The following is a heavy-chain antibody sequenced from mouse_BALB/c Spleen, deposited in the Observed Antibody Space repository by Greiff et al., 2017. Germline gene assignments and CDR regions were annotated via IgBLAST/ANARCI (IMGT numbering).Heavy chain of an antibody. V-gene: IGHV1-4*01. CDR1: GYTFTSYT. CDR3: ARGVTGDY. CDR2: INPSSGYT. J-gene: IGHJ2*01. D-gene: IGHD2-2*01. Sequence: QVHVKQSGAELARPGASVKMSCKASGYTFTSYTMHWVKQRPGQGLEWIGYINPSSGYTNYNQKFKSKATLTVDKSSSTAYMQLSSLTSEDSAVYYCARGVTGDYWGQGTTLTVSS.